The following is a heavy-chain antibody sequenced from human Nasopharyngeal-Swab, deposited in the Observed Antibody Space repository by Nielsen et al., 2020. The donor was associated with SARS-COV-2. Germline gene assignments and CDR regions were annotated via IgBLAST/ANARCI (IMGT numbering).Heavy chain of an antibody. Sequence: ASVKVSCKASGCTFTSYGISWVRQAPGQGLEWMGWISAYNGGTNYAQKVQGRVTMTTDTSTGTAYMELRSLRSDDTAVYYCARDGTHVGAFLNWLDPWGQGTLVTVSS. CDR3: ARDGTHVGAFLNWLDP. CDR2: ISAYNGGT. CDR1: GCTFTSYG. D-gene: IGHD3-3*02. V-gene: IGHV1-18*01. J-gene: IGHJ5*02.